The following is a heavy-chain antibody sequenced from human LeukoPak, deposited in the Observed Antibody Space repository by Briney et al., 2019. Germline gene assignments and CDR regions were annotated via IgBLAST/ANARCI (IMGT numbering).Heavy chain of an antibody. V-gene: IGHV4-59*01. CDR2: IYYSGST. CDR1: GDSISSYY. CDR3: ARSVEGYCRGGSCYYYSYYMDV. J-gene: IGHJ6*03. Sequence: SETLSLTCTVSGDSISSYYWNWIRQPPGKGLEWIGYIYYSGSTNYNPSLKSRVTISVDTSKNQFSLKLSSVTAADTAVYYCARSVEGYCRGGSCYYYSYYMDVWGKGTTVTVSS. D-gene: IGHD2-15*01.